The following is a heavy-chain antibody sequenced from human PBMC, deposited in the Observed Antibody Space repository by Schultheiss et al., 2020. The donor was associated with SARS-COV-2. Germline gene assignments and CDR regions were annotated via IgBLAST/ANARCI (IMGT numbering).Heavy chain of an antibody. V-gene: IGHV3-48*03. D-gene: IGHD3-22*01. CDR3: ARWQYYDSSGWPPPF. CDR2: ISSSGSTI. J-gene: IGHJ4*02. Sequence: GGSLRLSCAASGLTFSSYEMNWVRQAPGKGLEWVSYISSSGSTIYYADSVKGRFTISRDNSKNTLYLQMNSLRAEDTAVYYCARWQYYDSSGWPPPFWGQGTLVTVSS. CDR1: GLTFSSYE.